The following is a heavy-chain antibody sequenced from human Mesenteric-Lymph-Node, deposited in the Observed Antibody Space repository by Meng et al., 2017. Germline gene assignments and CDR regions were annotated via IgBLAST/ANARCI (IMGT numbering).Heavy chain of an antibody. CDR3: ARVDWVTAHGIDY. CDR1: GGSISSSSYY. D-gene: IGHD2-21*02. CDR2: IYHSGST. Sequence: SQTLSLTCTVSGGSISSSSYYWGWIRQPPGKGLEWIGSIYHSGSTYYNPSLKSRVTISVDTSKNQFSLKLSSVTAADTAVYYCARVDWVTAHGIDYWGQGTLVTVSS. V-gene: IGHV4-39*07. J-gene: IGHJ4*02.